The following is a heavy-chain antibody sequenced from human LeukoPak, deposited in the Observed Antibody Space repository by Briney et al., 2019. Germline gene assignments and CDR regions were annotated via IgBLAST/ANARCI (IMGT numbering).Heavy chain of an antibody. CDR2: IWYDGSNK. CDR3: AGRTGTYLNY. Sequence: GRSLRLSCAASGFTFSSYGMHWVRQAPGKGLEWVAVIWYDGSNKYYADSVKGRFTISRDNAKNTLYLQMNSLRAEDAAVYYCAGRTGTYLNYWGQGTLVTVSS. CDR1: GFTFSSYG. V-gene: IGHV3-33*03. D-gene: IGHD2-8*02. J-gene: IGHJ4*02.